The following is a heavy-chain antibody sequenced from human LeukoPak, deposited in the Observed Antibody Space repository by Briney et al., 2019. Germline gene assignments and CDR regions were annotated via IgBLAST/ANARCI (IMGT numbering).Heavy chain of an antibody. V-gene: IGHV4-59*01. CDR3: ARGIVGATHDY. D-gene: IGHD1-26*01. CDR1: GGSISSYY. CDR2: IYYSGST. J-gene: IGHJ4*02. Sequence: SETLSLTSTVSGGSISSYYWSWIRQPPGKGLEWIGYIYYSGSTNYNPSLKSRVTISVDTSKNQFSLKLSSVTAADTAVYYCARGIVGATHDYWGQGTLVTVSS.